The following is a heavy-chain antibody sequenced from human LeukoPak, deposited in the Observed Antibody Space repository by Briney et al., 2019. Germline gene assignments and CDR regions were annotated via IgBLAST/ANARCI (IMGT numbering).Heavy chain of an antibody. CDR3: ARDPGDSWNDMDY. D-gene: IGHD1-1*01. CDR2: INPNSGGT. Sequence: GASVEVSCKASGYTFTGYYMHWVRQAPGQGLEWMGRINPNSGGTNYAQKFQGRVTMTRDTSISTAYMELSRLRSDDTAVYYCARDPGDSWNDMDYWGQGTLVTVSS. J-gene: IGHJ4*02. V-gene: IGHV1-2*06. CDR1: GYTFTGYY.